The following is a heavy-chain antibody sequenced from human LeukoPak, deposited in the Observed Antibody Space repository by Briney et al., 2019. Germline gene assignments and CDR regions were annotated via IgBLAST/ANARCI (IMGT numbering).Heavy chain of an antibody. CDR3: ARGWSGYWKMGY. CDR2: MNPNSGNT. Sequence: ASVNVSCMASVYTFTSYDINWVRQATGQGLEWMGWMNPNSGNTGYAQKCQGRVTMTRNNSISTAYMELSSLRSEDTAVYYCARGWSGYWKMGYWGQGTLVTVSS. J-gene: IGHJ4*02. CDR1: VYTFTSYD. D-gene: IGHD3-3*01. V-gene: IGHV1-8*01.